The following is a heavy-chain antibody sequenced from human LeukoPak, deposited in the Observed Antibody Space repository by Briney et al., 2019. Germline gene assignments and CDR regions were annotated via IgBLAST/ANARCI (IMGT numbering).Heavy chain of an antibody. V-gene: IGHV3-74*03. CDR1: GFTFSSYW. Sequence: GGSLRLSCAASGFTFSSYWMYWVLHAPGKGLVWLSRINSDGTSTTHAESVKGRFPLSRDNDKHTLYMQMNSLRAEDTAMYYCARVTSSRGAIDIWGQGTMVTVSS. CDR2: INSDGTST. J-gene: IGHJ3*02. D-gene: IGHD6-13*01. CDR3: ARVTSSRGAIDI.